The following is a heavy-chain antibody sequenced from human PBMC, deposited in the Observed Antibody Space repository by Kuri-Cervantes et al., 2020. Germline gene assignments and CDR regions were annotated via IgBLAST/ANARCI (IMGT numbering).Heavy chain of an antibody. V-gene: IGHV3-20*04. CDR3: ARALLRFLEWLLYRCAFDI. Sequence: GGSLRLSCAASGFTFDDYGMSWVRQVPGKGLEWVAGISWNGDTIRYADSVKGRFTISRDSAKNSLYLQMNSLRAGDTAVCYCARALLRFLEWLLYRCAFDIWGQGTMVTVSS. D-gene: IGHD3-3*01. CDR1: GFTFDDYG. J-gene: IGHJ3*02. CDR2: ISWNGDTI.